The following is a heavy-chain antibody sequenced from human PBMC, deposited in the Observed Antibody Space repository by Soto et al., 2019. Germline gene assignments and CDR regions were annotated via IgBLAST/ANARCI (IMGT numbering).Heavy chain of an antibody. V-gene: IGHV2-5*02. Sequence: QITLKESGPTLVRPTQPLTLTCAFSGFSLSTSGVGVGWIRQPPGKALEWLAVIYWDDSKHYSPSLRSRLTIAKDTSKIQVVLTMTNMDPMDTGTYYCAHKGPEDWPLDYWGQGTLVTVSS. CDR3: AHKGPEDWPLDY. D-gene: IGHD3-9*01. CDR1: GFSLSTSGVG. CDR2: IYWDDSK. J-gene: IGHJ4*02.